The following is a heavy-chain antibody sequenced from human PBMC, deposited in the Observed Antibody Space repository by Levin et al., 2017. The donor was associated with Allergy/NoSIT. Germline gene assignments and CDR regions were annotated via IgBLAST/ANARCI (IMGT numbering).Heavy chain of an antibody. Sequence: PGGSLRLSCAASGFIVSTHYMTWVRQAPGKGLECVSVMYRDGSAYYADSVKGRFTISRDNSKNTLSLQMNSLRAEDTALYYCTKGHYSGVYQWGQGTLVTVSS. V-gene: IGHV3-53*01. CDR1: GFIVSTHY. D-gene: IGHD6-13*01. J-gene: IGHJ4*02. CDR3: TKGHYSGVYQ. CDR2: MYRDGSA.